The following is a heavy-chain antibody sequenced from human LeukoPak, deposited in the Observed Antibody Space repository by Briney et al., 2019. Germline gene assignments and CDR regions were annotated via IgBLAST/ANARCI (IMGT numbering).Heavy chain of an antibody. J-gene: IGHJ3*02. CDR1: GYTFTSYY. V-gene: IGHV1-46*01. CDR3: ARESAVAKWVIGAGDAFDI. CDR2: INPSGGST. D-gene: IGHD2-21*01. Sequence: GASVKVSCKASGYTFTSYYMHWVRQAPGQGLEWMGIINPSGGSTSYAQKFQGRVTMTRDMSTSTVYMELSSLRSEDTAVYYCARESAVAKWVIGAGDAFDIWGQGTMVTVSS.